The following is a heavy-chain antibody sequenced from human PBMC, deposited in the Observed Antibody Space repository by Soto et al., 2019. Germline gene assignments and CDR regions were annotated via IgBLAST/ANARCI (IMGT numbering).Heavy chain of an antibody. CDR1: GFTFSSYS. J-gene: IGHJ6*02. Sequence: PGGSLRLSCAASGFTFSSYSMNWVRQAPGKGLEWVSSISSSSSYIYYADSVKGRFTISRDNAKNSLYLQMNSLRAEDTAVYYCAREPVLLWFGEGPEYYYYYGMDVSGQGTTVTVSS. CDR3: AREPVLLWFGEGPEYYYYYGMDV. D-gene: IGHD3-10*01. CDR2: ISSSSSYI. V-gene: IGHV3-21*01.